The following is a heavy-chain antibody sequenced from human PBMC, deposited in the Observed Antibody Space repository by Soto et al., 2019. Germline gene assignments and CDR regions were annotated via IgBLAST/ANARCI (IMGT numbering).Heavy chain of an antibody. Sequence: ASVKVSCKASGNTFTRYYMHWVRQAPGQGLEWMGMISPGGDRTSYALKFQGRVTMTRDTSTSTVDMELSSLKSEDTAVYYCARGAYCGGDCYDYWGQGTLVTVSS. CDR3: ARGAYCGGDCYDY. CDR1: GNTFTRYY. CDR2: ISPGGDRT. J-gene: IGHJ4*02. V-gene: IGHV1-46*03. D-gene: IGHD2-21*01.